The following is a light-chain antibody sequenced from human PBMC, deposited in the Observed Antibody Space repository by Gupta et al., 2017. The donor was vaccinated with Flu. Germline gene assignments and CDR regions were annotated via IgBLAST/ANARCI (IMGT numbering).Light chain of an antibody. CDR1: QSVPGNN. CDR3: QQYGSSFT. Sequence: ESVLTQSPDTLPLSPGERATLSCRASQSVPGNNLAWYQQRPGLAPRLLIYDASRRAIGIPDRFSGSGAGTDFTLTITRLEPEDCAFYYGQQYGSSFTFGGGTKVVSK. V-gene: IGKV3-20*01. J-gene: IGKJ4*01. CDR2: DAS.